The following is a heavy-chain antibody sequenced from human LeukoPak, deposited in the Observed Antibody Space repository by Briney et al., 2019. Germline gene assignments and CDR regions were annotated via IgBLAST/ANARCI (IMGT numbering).Heavy chain of an antibody. Sequence: GGSLRLSCAASGFTFSSYAMSWVRQAPGKGPEWVATITQGGTDKFYVDSVKGRFTISGDNAKNSLYLQMNSLRAEDTAVYYCARDPFELWGQGTLVTVSS. CDR2: ITQGGTDK. CDR3: ARDPFEL. J-gene: IGHJ4*02. D-gene: IGHD1-26*01. V-gene: IGHV3-7*01. CDR1: GFTFSSYA.